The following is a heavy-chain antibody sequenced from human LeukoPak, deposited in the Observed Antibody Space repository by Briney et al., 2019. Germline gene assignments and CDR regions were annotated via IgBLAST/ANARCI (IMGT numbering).Heavy chain of an antibody. CDR3: ARTRDNYYYMDV. Sequence: GRSLRLSCTVSGLTFSNYPMHWVRQAPGEGLEWVSNISNDGTIKYYVESVKGRFTISRDNAKNSLYLQMNSLRAEDTAVYYCARTRDNYYYMDVWGKGTTVTVSS. CDR2: ISNDGTIK. D-gene: IGHD2-2*01. V-gene: IGHV3-30-3*01. J-gene: IGHJ6*03. CDR1: GLTFSNYP.